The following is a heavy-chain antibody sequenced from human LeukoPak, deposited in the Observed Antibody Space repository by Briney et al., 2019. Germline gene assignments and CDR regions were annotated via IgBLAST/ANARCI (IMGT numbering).Heavy chain of an antibody. CDR3: AREVYYYDSSGFYYSGGFGY. D-gene: IGHD3-22*01. J-gene: IGHJ4*02. CDR2: ISSSSSTI. Sequence: GGSLRLSCAASGFTFSSYGMTWVRQAPGKGLEWVSYISSSSSTIYYADSVKGRFTISRDNAKNSLYLQMNSLRAEDTAVYYCAREVYYYDSSGFYYSGGFGYWGQGTLLTVSS. CDR1: GFTFSSYG. V-gene: IGHV3-48*04.